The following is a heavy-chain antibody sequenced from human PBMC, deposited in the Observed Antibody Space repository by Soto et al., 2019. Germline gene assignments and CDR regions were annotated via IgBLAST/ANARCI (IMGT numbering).Heavy chain of an antibody. V-gene: IGHV1-69*13. J-gene: IGHJ6*02. CDR3: AGTVVVPAAIGYYYYGMDV. CDR1: GGTFSSYA. CDR2: IIPIFGTA. Sequence: GASVKVSCKASGGTFSSYAISWVRQAPGQGLEWMGGIIPIFGTANYAQKFQGRVTITADESTSTAYMELSSLRSEDTAVYYCAGTVVVPAAIGYYYYGMDVWGQGTTVTVSS. D-gene: IGHD2-2*01.